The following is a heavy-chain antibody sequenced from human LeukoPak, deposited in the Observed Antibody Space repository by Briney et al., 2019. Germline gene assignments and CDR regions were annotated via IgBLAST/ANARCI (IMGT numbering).Heavy chain of an antibody. D-gene: IGHD3-3*01. V-gene: IGHV1-18*01. Sequence: GASVKVSCKASGYTFTSYGISWVRQAPGQGLEWMGWISAYNGNTNYAQKLQGRVTMTTDTSTSTAYMELRSLRSDDTAVYYCARVNYDFWSGYYLAIVATEEYRLYFDYWGQGTLVTVSS. J-gene: IGHJ4*02. CDR3: ARVNYDFWSGYYLAIVATEEYRLYFDY. CDR2: ISAYNGNT. CDR1: GYTFTSYG.